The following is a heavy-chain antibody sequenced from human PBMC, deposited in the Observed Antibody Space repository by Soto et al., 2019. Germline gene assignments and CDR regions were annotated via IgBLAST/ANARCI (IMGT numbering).Heavy chain of an antibody. CDR1: GGSISSSSYY. V-gene: IGHV4-39*01. J-gene: IGHJ4*02. Sequence: SETLSLTCTVSGGSISSSSYYWGWIRHPPGKGLEWIGSIYYSGSTYYNPSLKSRVTISVDTSKNQFSLKLSSVTAADTAVYYCARRGLLGYSYGLEYWGPVTLVTV. CDR2: IYYSGST. D-gene: IGHD5-18*01. CDR3: ARRGLLGYSYGLEY.